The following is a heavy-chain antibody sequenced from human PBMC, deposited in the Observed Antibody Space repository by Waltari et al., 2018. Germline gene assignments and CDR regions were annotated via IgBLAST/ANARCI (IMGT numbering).Heavy chain of an antibody. V-gene: IGHV3-30*18. Sequence: QVQLVESGGGVVQPGRSLRLSCAASGFTFSSYGMHWVRQAPGKGLEWVAVISYDGSNKYYADSVKGRFTISRDNSKNTLYLQMNSLGAEDTAVYYCAKDRDYDFWSGYTFDYWGQGTLVTVSS. CDR1: GFTFSSYG. CDR3: AKDRDYDFWSGYTFDY. J-gene: IGHJ4*02. D-gene: IGHD3-3*01. CDR2: ISYDGSNK.